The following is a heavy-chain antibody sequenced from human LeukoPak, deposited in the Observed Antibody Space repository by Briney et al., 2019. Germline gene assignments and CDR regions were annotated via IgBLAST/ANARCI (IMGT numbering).Heavy chain of an antibody. V-gene: IGHV3-23*01. J-gene: IGHJ4*02. D-gene: IGHD3-22*01. CDR2: VSGSGGST. Sequence: PGGSLRLSCAASGFTFSSYAMSWVRQAPGKGLEWVSSVSGSGGSTYYADSVKGRFTISRDNSKSTLFLQMNSLRAEDTAVYYCAKSSYYDSSGYYREYYFDYWGQGTPVTVSS. CDR1: GFTFSSYA. CDR3: AKSSYYDSSGYYREYYFDY.